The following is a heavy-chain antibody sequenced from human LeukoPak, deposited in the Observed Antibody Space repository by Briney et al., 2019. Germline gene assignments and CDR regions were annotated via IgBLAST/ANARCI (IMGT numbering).Heavy chain of an antibody. Sequence: PGGSLRLSCTASGFALNSRDKIGVRQAPGKGLEWVSSISDRSTYIYYADSLKGRFTISRDNAKNSLYLQINSLRVEDTAVYYCARGVRMAVATYWGQGTLVTVSS. CDR3: ARGVRMAVATY. CDR1: GFALNSRD. J-gene: IGHJ4*02. V-gene: IGHV3-21*01. CDR2: ISDRSTYI. D-gene: IGHD6-19*01.